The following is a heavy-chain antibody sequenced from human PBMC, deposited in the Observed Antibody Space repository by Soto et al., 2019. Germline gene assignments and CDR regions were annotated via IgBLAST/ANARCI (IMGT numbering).Heavy chain of an antibody. J-gene: IGHJ3*01. CDR3: ARQWANDWNGRDFFDF. D-gene: IGHD1-1*01. CDR2: IYYSGNT. CDR1: GGSLRNYY. Sequence: QVQLQESGPGLVKPSETLSLTCTVSGGSLRNYYWSWIRQPPGKGLEWIGHIYYSGNTNYNPSLRSRVPMSVDTSKSQFSLTVTSVTAADTAVYYCARQWANDWNGRDFFDFWGQGTMVTVSS. V-gene: IGHV4-59*08.